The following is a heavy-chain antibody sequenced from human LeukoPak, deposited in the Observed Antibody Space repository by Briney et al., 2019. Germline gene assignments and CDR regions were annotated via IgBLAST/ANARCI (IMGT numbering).Heavy chain of an antibody. CDR3: ARGTTGYNWFDP. V-gene: IGHV4-38-2*02. Sequence: SETLSLTCTVSGYSISTAYYCGWIRQPPRKGLEWIGSIYHGGSTYYNPSLKSRVIISVDTSKNQFSLNLSSVTAADTAVYYCARGTTGYNWFDPWGQGTLVTVSS. J-gene: IGHJ5*02. D-gene: IGHD4-11*01. CDR2: IYHGGST. CDR1: GYSISTAYY.